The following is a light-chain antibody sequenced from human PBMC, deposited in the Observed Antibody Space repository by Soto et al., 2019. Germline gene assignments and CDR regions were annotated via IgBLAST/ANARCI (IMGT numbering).Light chain of an antibody. J-gene: IGKJ1*01. V-gene: IGKV1-39*01. CDR1: QNIDHH. Sequence: DIQMTQSPSSLSASVGDRVTITCRASQNIDHHLNWYQHKPGRAPKLLMDAASRMQSGVPSRFSGSGTGTEFTLIINSLQPEEFATYYCQQSYSTTWTFGQGTRVEVK. CDR3: QQSYSTTWT. CDR2: AAS.